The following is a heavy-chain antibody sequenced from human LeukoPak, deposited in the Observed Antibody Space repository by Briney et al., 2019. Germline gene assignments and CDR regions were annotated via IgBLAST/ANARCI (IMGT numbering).Heavy chain of an antibody. CDR3: AGAHSIAVAGGNFDY. J-gene: IGHJ4*02. V-gene: IGHV1-46*01. Sequence: ASVKVSCKASGYTFTSHYIHWVRQAPGQGPEWMGIMNPSGGSTSYARKFQGRVTMTRDTSTSTVYMELSSLRSEDTAVYYCAGAHSIAVAGGNFDYWGQGTLVTVSS. CDR1: GYTFTSHY. D-gene: IGHD6-19*01. CDR2: MNPSGGST.